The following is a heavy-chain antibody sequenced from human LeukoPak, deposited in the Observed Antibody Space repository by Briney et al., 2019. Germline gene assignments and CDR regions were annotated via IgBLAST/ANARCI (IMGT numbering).Heavy chain of an antibody. CDR2: VDHSEAT. V-gene: IGHV4-34*01. D-gene: IGHD2-15*01. J-gene: IGHJ4*02. CDR3: ARGTLRSNYFDS. Sequence: SETLSLTCAVYGGSFSGYYWSWIRQPPGQELEWIREVDHSEATKYNPSLKSRLTISVDTSENQFSLKVTSVTAADTAVYYCARGTLRSNYFDSWGQGTLVTVSS. CDR1: GGSFSGYY.